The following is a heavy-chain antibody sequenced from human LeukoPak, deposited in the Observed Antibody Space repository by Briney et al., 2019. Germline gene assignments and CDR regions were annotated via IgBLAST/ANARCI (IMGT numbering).Heavy chain of an antibody. CDR3: ARDYYDSSGYRAFDI. D-gene: IGHD3-22*01. J-gene: IGHJ3*02. V-gene: IGHV3-21*04. CDR2: ISGSSSHI. CDR1: GFTFSSYY. Sequence: PGGSLRLSCAASGFTFSSYYMNWVRQAPGKGLGWVSSISGSSSHIYYADSVKGRFTISRDYSKNTLYLQMNSLRAEDTAVYYCARDYYDSSGYRAFDIWGQGTMVTVSS.